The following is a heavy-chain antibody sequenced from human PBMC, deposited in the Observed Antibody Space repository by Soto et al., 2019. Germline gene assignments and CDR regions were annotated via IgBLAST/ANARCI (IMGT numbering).Heavy chain of an antibody. CDR3: ASSHAGAHITAAVH. V-gene: IGHV4-30-2*01. Sequence: QLQLQESGSGLVKPSQTLSLTCAVSGGSISSGGYSWSWIRQPPGKGLEWIGYIYHSGSTYYNPSLTSRVTISVDRSKDQFSPKLSSVTASDTAVYYCASSHAGAHITAAVHWGQGTLVPVSS. CDR1: GGSISSGGYS. D-gene: IGHD6-13*01. CDR2: IYHSGST. J-gene: IGHJ4*02.